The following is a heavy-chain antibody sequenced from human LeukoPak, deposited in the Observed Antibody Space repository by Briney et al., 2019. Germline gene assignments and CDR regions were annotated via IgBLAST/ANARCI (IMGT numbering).Heavy chain of an antibody. V-gene: IGHV1-2*02. Sequence: ASVKVSCKASGYTFTGYYIHWVRQAPGQGLEWMGWINPNSGGTNYAQKFQGRVTMTRDTSISTAYMELSRLRSDDTAVYYCARELTTVTTWPLMPNTGWFDPWGQGTLVTVSS. J-gene: IGHJ5*02. CDR3: ARELTTVTTWPLMPNTGWFDP. D-gene: IGHD4-17*01. CDR2: INPNSGGT. CDR1: GYTFTGYY.